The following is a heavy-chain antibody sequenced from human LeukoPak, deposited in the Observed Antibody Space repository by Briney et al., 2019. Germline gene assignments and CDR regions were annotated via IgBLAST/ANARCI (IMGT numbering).Heavy chain of an antibody. V-gene: IGHV3-64*02. CDR1: GFTFSDYT. Sequence: GGSLRLSCAGSGFTFSDYTMHWVRQGPGRGLEYVSAITANARSKYHADSVRGRFTISRDNSKDTLYLQMGSLRPEDTAVYYCARGPSSYFYMDVWGKGTTVTISS. J-gene: IGHJ6*03. CDR2: ITANARSK. CDR3: ARGPSSYFYMDV.